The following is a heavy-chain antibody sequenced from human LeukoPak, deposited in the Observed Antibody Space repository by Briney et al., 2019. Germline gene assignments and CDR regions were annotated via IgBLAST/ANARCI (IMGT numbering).Heavy chain of an antibody. J-gene: IGHJ4*02. D-gene: IGHD6-19*01. V-gene: IGHV3-48*04. CDR3: ARVGRSGWTVDY. CDR2: ISSSSSNI. Sequence: PGGSLSLSCAASGFDFSTYSIDWVRQAPGKGLEWVSYISSSSSNIYHADSVKGRFTISRANAKNSLHLQMNSLRAEDTAVYYCARVGRSGWTVDYWGQGTLVTVSS. CDR1: GFDFSTYS.